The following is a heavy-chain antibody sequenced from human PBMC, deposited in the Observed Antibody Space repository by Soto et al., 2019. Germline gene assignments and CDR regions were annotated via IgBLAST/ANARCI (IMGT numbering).Heavy chain of an antibody. CDR1: GYTFNTDY. D-gene: IGHD2-2*01. J-gene: IGHJ5*02. Sequence: QEQLVQSGTEVKKPGDSVRVSCKAFGYTFNTDYVHWVRQAPGQGLEWMGIINPSGGPTSYAQKFKGRVTMTSDTTTSTVYMELISLTSEDTAVYYFAFGRPTASSWLDPWGHGTL. CDR3: AFGRPTASSWLDP. CDR2: INPSGGPT. V-gene: IGHV1-46*02.